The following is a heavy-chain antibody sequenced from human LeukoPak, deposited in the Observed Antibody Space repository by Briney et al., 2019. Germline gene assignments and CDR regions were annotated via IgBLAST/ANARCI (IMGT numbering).Heavy chain of an antibody. CDR3: ARHPSADYDILTGYSGYYGMDV. Sequence: GASLKISCKGSGYSFTSYWIGWVRQMPGKGLEWMGIIYPGDSDTRYSPSFQGQVTISADKSISTAYLQWSSLKASDTAIYYCARHPSADYDILTGYSGYYGMDVWGQGTTVTVSS. V-gene: IGHV5-51*01. D-gene: IGHD3-9*01. CDR1: GYSFTSYW. J-gene: IGHJ6*02. CDR2: IYPGDSDT.